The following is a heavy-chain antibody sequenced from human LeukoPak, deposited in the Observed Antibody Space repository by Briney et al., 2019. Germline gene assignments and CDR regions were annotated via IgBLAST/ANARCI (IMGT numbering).Heavy chain of an antibody. CDR1: GFTFTDHP. CDR2: ISSSSSYI. V-gene: IGHV3-21*01. D-gene: IGHD2-2*01. J-gene: IGHJ6*02. CDR3: ASFSGCSSTSCYFWSYYYYGMDV. Sequence: GGSLRLSCVASGFTFTDHPMNWVRQAPGKGLEWVSSISSSSSYIYYADSVKGRFTISRDNAKNSLYLQMNSLRAEDTAVYYCASFSGCSSTSCYFWSYYYYGMDVWGQGTTVTVSS.